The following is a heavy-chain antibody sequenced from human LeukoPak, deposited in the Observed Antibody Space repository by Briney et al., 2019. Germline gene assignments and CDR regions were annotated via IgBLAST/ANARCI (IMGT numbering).Heavy chain of an antibody. J-gene: IGHJ5*02. D-gene: IGHD6-13*01. V-gene: IGHV4-61*02. CDR3: ARDTSKGIAAAAHNWFDP. CDR1: GGSISSGSYY. Sequence: SETLSLTCTVSGGSISSGSYYWSWIRQPAGKGLEWIGRIYTSGSTNYNPSLKSRVTISVDTSKNQFSLKLSSVTAADTAVYYCARDTSKGIAAAAHNWFDPWGQGTLVTVSS. CDR2: IYTSGST.